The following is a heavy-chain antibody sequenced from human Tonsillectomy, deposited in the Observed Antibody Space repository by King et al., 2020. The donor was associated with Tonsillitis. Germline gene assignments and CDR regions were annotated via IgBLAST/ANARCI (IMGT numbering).Heavy chain of an antibody. Sequence: QLQESGPGLVKASQTLSLTCTVSGGCISSGGSYWSWIRQHPGKGLEWIGYIYYSGSTHYNPSLKSRVAISVDTSKNQFSLKMSSVTDADTAVYYCARRPEFDSSGYWPGLLDYWGQGILVTVSS. CDR3: ARRPEFDSSGYWPGLLDY. D-gene: IGHD3-22*01. CDR1: GGCISSGGSY. J-gene: IGHJ4*02. CDR2: IYYSGST. V-gene: IGHV4-31*03.